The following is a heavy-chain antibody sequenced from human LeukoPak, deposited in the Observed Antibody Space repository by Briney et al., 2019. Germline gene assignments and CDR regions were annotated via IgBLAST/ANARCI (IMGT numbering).Heavy chain of an antibody. J-gene: IGHJ6*03. CDR1: GGSIDSSSYY. V-gene: IGHV4-39*01. CDR3: ARQRADYFYHYMDV. CDR2: IYYSGTT. Sequence: PSETLSLTCTVSGGSIDSSSYYWDWIRQPPGKGLEWLGNIYYSGTTFYTSSLKSRVTISADMSKNQFSLRLTSVTAADPAVYYCARQRADYFYHYMDVWGKGTTVIVSS.